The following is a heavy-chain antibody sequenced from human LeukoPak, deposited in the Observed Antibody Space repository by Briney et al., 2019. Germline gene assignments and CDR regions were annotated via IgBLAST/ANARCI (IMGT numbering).Heavy chain of an antibody. Sequence: SETLSLTCTVSGGSISSYYWSWIRQPPGKGLEWIGYIYYSGSTNYNPSLKSRVTISVDTSKNQFSLKLSSVTAADTAVYYCASRPVSGPRRAFDIWGQGTMVTVSS. J-gene: IGHJ3*02. D-gene: IGHD3-16*01. CDR3: ASRPVSGPRRAFDI. CDR1: GGSISSYY. V-gene: IGHV4-59*12. CDR2: IYYSGST.